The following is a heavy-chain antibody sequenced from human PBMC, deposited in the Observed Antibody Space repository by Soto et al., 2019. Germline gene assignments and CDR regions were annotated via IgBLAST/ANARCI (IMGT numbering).Heavy chain of an antibody. CDR2: ISSRSTYI. J-gene: IGHJ6*02. V-gene: IGHV3-21*01. CDR1: GCTFSSYS. D-gene: IGHD4-17*01. CDR3: ARDVVTMTHYAMDV. Sequence: PGGSLRLSCAASGCTFSSYSMNWVRQAPGKGLEWVSSISSRSTYIYYADSVRGRFTISRDNAKNSLYLQMNSLRAEDTAVYYCARDVVTMTHYAMDVWGQGTTVTVSS.